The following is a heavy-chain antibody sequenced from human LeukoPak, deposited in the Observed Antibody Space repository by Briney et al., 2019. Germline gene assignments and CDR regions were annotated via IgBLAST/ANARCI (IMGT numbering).Heavy chain of an antibody. CDR3: AREAGYGDYGGWFDP. V-gene: IGHV4-39*02. CDR1: GGSITGSSYY. D-gene: IGHD4-17*01. CDR2: IYYSGSP. J-gene: IGHJ5*02. Sequence: SETLSLTCTVSGGSITGSSYYWGWIRQPPGKGLEWIGSIYYSGSPYYNPSLKSRVTMSVDTSNNQFSLKLSSVTAADTAVYYCAREAGYGDYGGWFDPWGQGTLVTVSS.